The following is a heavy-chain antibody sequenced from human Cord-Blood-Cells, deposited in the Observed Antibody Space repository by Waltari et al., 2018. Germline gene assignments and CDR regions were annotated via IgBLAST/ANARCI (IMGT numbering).Heavy chain of an antibody. D-gene: IGHD3-22*01. CDR1: GFTFSSYW. CDR3: ARVSYYYDSSGYLGAFDI. V-gene: IGHV3-7*01. Sequence: EVQLVESGGGLVQPGGSLRLSCAASGFTFSSYWMSWVRQAPGKGLEWVANIKQDGSEKYYVDSVKGRFTISRDNAKNSLYLQMNSLRAEDTAVYYCARVSYYYDSSGYLGAFDIWGQGTMVTVSS. J-gene: IGHJ3*02. CDR2: IKQDGSEK.